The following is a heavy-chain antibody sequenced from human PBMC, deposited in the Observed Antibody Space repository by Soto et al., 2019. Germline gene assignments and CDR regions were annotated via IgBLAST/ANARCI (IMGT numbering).Heavy chain of an antibody. J-gene: IGHJ3*02. CDR3: AKDLRRQLELDAFDI. V-gene: IGHV3-23*01. CDR2: ISGGGGST. D-gene: IGHD1-1*01. CDR1: GFTFSTYA. Sequence: EVQLLESGGGLVQPGGSLRLSCGASGFTFSTYAMNWVRQAPGKGLEWVSTISGGGGSTYYADSVKGRFTISRDTSKNQLYRQMRNRRAEDTAVYYCAKDLRRQLELDAFDIWGQAPMVTVSS.